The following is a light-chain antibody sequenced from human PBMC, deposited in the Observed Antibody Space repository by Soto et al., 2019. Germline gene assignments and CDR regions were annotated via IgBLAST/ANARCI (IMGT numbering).Light chain of an antibody. V-gene: IGLV1-40*01. J-gene: IGLJ1*01. Sequence: QSVLTQPPSVSGAPGQRVTISCTGISSNIGAGYDVHWYQQLPGTAPKLLIYGNSNRPSGVPDRFSGSKSGTSASLAITGLQDEAEADYYCQSYDRSLSYVFGTGTKLTVL. CDR2: GNS. CDR1: SSNIGAGYD. CDR3: QSYDRSLSYV.